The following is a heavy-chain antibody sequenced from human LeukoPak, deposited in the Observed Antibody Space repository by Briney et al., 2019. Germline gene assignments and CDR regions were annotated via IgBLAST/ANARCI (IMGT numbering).Heavy chain of an antibody. CDR1: GDTFTTYD. D-gene: IGHD3-3*01. CDR3: ARAITIFDYYYMDV. CDR2: MNPKSGNT. J-gene: IGHJ6*03. Sequence: ASVKVSCNISGDTFTTYDINCVRQGTGQGLEWMGWMNPKSGNTVYAQKFQGRLTLTRDISISTAYMELSSLRSEDTAVYFCARAITIFDYYYMDVWGKGTTVTVSS. V-gene: IGHV1-8*01.